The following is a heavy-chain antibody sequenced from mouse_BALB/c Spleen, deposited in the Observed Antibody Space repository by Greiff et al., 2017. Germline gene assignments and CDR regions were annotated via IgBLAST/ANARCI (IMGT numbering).Heavy chain of an antibody. CDR1: GFSLTGYG. CDR3: ARDGITTVVDAMDY. V-gene: IGHV2-6-7*01. J-gene: IGHJ4*01. Sequence: QVQLKESGPGLVAPSQSLSITCTVSGFSLTGYGVNWVRQPPGKGLEWLGIIWGDGSTDYNSALKSRLSISKDNSKSQVFLKMNSLQTDDTARYYCARDGITTVVDAMDYWGQGTSVTVSS. D-gene: IGHD1-1*01. CDR2: IWGDGST.